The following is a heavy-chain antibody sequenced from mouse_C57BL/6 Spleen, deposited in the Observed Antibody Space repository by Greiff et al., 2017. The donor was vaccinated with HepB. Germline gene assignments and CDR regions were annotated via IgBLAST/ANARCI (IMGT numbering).Heavy chain of an antibody. J-gene: IGHJ4*01. CDR2: ISDGGSYT. CDR3: ARGRYGSSYYAMDY. Sequence: EVNVVESGGGLVKPGGSLKLSCAASGFTFSSYAMSWVRQTPEKRLEWVATISDGGSYTYYPDNVKGRFTISRDNAKNNLYLQMSHLKSEDTAMYYCARGRYGSSYYAMDYWGQGTSVTVSS. CDR1: GFTFSSYA. V-gene: IGHV5-4*03. D-gene: IGHD1-1*01.